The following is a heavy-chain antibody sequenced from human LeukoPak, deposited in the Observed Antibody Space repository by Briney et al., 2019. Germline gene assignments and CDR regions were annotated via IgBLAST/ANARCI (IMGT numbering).Heavy chain of an antibody. CDR3: ARLHMDAFDI. V-gene: IGHV3-11*01. CDR2: ISSSGSVK. CDR1: GFTFSDYY. Sequence: GGSLRLSCAASGFTFSDYYMSWIRQAPGKGLEWVSYISSSGSVKYYADSLKGRFTISRDNARNSLYLQMNSLRAEDTAMYYCARLHMDAFDIWGQGTMVTVSS. J-gene: IGHJ3*02.